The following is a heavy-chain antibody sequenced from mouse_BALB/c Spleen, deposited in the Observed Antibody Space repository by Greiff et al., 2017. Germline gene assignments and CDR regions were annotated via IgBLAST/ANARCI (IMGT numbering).Heavy chain of an antibody. Sequence: LQQPGSELVRPGASVKLSCKASGYTFTSYWMHWVKQRHGQGLEWIGNIYPGSGSTNYDEKFKSKGTLTVDTSSSTAYMHLSSLTSEDSAVYYCTRGSTMAMDYWGQGTSVTVSS. J-gene: IGHJ4*01. CDR2: IYPGSGST. CDR3: TRGSTMAMDY. D-gene: IGHD2-1*01. CDR1: GYTFTSYW. V-gene: IGHV1S22*01.